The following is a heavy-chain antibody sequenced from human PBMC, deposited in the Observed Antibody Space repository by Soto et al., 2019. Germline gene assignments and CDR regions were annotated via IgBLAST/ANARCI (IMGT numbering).Heavy chain of an antibody. V-gene: IGHV4-31*03. CDR3: AREGSYHYFGY. CDR1: DGSVSRGGYY. Sequence: SETLSLTCTVSDGSVSRGGYYWSWLRQSPGKGLEWIGNIYYTGRTSYNPSLKSRVTISLETSKRQFSLRLASVSAADTALYYCAREGSYHYFGYWGQGALVTVSS. J-gene: IGHJ4*02. D-gene: IGHD1-26*01. CDR2: IYYTGRT.